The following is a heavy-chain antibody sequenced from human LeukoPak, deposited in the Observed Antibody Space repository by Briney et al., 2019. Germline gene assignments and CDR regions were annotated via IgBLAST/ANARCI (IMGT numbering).Heavy chain of an antibody. D-gene: IGHD2-2*01. V-gene: IGHV3-21*01. J-gene: IGHJ4*02. CDR2: ISSSSYI. CDR3: AREWRYCSSTSCPRSSWYVVDY. CDR1: GFTFSSYS. Sequence: GGSLRLSCAASGFTFSSYSMNWVRQAPGKGLEWVSSISSSSYIYYADSVKGRFTISRDNAKNSLYLQMNSLRAEDTAVYYCAREWRYCSSTSCPRSSWYVVDYWGQGTLVTVSS.